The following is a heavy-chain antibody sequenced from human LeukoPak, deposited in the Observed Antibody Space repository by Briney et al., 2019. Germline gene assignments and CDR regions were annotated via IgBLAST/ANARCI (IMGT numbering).Heavy chain of an antibody. CDR1: GFTFSSYEMN. V-gene: IGHV4-30-4*08. Sequence: LRLSCAASGFTFSSYEMNWVRQPPGKGLEWIGYIYYSGSTYYNPSLKSRVTISVDTSKNQFSLKLSSVTAADTAVYYCAREHYVGFDYWGQGTLVTVSS. CDR2: IYYSGST. J-gene: IGHJ4*02. CDR3: AREHYVGFDY. D-gene: IGHD4-17*01.